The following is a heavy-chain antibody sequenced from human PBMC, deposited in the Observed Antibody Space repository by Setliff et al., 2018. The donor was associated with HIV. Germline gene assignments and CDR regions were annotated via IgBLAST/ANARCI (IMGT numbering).Heavy chain of an antibody. V-gene: IGHV3-15*01. CDR1: GVTVSDVW. CDR2: ISRNFDGGAT. Sequence: GGSLRLSCAASGVTVSDVWMSWVRQAPGKGLAWVGRISRNFDGGATDYAAPVKGRFTISRDDSHDTLYLQMNSLTTEDTAVYYCTTDSHIGGTWHYFDKWGQGALVTVSS. J-gene: IGHJ4*02. D-gene: IGHD6-25*01. CDR3: TTDSHIGGTWHYFDK.